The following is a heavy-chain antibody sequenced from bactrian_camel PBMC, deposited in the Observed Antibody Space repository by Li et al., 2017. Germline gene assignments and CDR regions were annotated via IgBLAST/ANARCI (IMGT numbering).Heavy chain of an antibody. CDR2: VTRSGLSP. J-gene: IGHJ4*01. CDR1: GYRFTSCR. Sequence: VESGGGMAEAGGSLKLSCSVSGYRFTSCRLGWYRQVPGKEREGVAGVTRSGLSPYYADPVKGRFTISRDRSSNTLYLQMNNLKPEDTAMYYCAADEDLYGLVHVCFQRLPSSKYLGQGTQVTVS. D-gene: IGHD3*01. V-gene: IGHV3-3*01.